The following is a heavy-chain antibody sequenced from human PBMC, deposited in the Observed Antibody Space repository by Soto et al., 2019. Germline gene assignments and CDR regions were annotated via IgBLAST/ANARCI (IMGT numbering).Heavy chain of an antibody. CDR1: GGSFSGYY. D-gene: IGHD3-10*01. V-gene: IGHV4-34*01. CDR3: ARSRWTLGAYYYGSGSYYMDV. Sequence: SETLSLTCAVYGGSFSGYYWSWIRQPPGKGLEWIGEINHSGSTNYNPSLKSRVTISVDTSKNQFSLKLSSVTAADTAVYYCARSRWTLGAYYYGSGSYYMDVWGKGTTVTVSS. CDR2: INHSGST. J-gene: IGHJ6*03.